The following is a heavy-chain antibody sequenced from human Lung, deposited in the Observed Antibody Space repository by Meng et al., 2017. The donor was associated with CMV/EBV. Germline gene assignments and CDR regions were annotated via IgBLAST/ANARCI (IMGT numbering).Heavy chain of an antibody. CDR1: GYTFTGYY. D-gene: IGHD3-3*01. Sequence: ASVKVSCKASGYTFTGYYIHWVRQAPGEGLEWLGWINPDSGGTNFAQKFQDRVTMTRDTSITTAYMELTRLRSDDTAVYYCAREVTYFDFWSGHGQGQNWFEPWGQGTLVXVSS. J-gene: IGHJ5*02. V-gene: IGHV1-2*02. CDR3: AREVTYFDFWSGHGQGQNWFEP. CDR2: INPDSGGT.